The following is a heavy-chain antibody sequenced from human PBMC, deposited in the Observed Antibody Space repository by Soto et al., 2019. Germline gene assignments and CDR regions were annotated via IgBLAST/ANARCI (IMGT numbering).Heavy chain of an antibody. J-gene: IGHJ6*02. Sequence: SETLSLTCAVYGGSFSGYYWSWIRQPPGKGLEWIGEINHSGSTNYNPSLKSRVTISVDTSKNQFSLKLSSVTAADTAVYYCARGKVGAIGMDVWGQGTTVTVSS. CDR2: INHSGST. D-gene: IGHD1-26*01. CDR1: GGSFSGYY. CDR3: ARGKVGAIGMDV. V-gene: IGHV4-34*01.